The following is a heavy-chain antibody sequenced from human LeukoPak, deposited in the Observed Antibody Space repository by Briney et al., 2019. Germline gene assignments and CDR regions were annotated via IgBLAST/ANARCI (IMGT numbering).Heavy chain of an antibody. CDR2: ISGSGGSP. V-gene: IGHV3-23*01. J-gene: IGHJ4*02. CDR1: GFTFRSYA. Sequence: PGGSLRLSCLASGFTFRSYAMSWVRQLPGKWLEWVSGISGSGGSPYYADSVKGRFTISRDNSMNTLYLQMNSLRAEDTAVYYCAKAEWFYYFECWGQGTLVTVSS. D-gene: IGHD3-3*01. CDR3: AKAEWFYYFEC.